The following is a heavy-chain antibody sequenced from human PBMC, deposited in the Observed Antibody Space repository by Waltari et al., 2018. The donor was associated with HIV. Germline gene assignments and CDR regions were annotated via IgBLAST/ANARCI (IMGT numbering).Heavy chain of an antibody. CDR1: GGSMTSSSYY. D-gene: IGHD4-4*01. Sequence: QLQLQGSGPGLVKSSETLSLTCTVSGGSMTSSSYYWGWIRQPPGKGLEWIGSMSYSGSTDHNPSLRSRLTISVDTSKNQFSLKLTSVTAADTAVYYCARSFSGYSNYFDPWGQGTLVTVSS. CDR2: MSYSGST. CDR3: ARSFSGYSNYFDP. V-gene: IGHV4-39*01. J-gene: IGHJ5*02.